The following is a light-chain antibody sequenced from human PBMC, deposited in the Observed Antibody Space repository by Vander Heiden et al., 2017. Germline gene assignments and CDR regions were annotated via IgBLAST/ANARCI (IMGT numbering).Light chain of an antibody. CDR3: QQYYSTPQT. CDR1: QSGLYSSNNKNY. Sequence: LVMPQSPDPLAVSLGVRATINCKSSQSGLYSSNNKNYLAWYQQKPGQPPKLLIYWASTRESGVPDRFSGSGSGTDFTLTISSLQAEDVAVYYCQQYYSTPQTFGQGTKVEIK. J-gene: IGKJ1*01. V-gene: IGKV4-1*01. CDR2: WAS.